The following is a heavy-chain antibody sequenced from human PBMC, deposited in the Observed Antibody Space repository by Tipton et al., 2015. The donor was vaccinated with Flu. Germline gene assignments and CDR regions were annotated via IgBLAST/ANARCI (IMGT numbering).Heavy chain of an antibody. Sequence: PSLTCTVSGGSISSYYWSWIRQPPGKGLEWIGYIYYSGSTNYNPSLKSRVTISVDTSKNQFSLKLSSVTAADTAVYYCARDRPNYYYYGMDVWGQGTAVTVSS. V-gene: IGHV4-59*01. CDR3: ARDRPNYYYYGMDV. CDR1: GGSISSYY. J-gene: IGHJ6*02. CDR2: IYYSGST.